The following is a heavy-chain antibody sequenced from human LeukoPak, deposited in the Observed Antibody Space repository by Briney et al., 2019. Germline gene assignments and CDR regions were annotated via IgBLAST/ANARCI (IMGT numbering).Heavy chain of an antibody. D-gene: IGHD7-27*01. CDR3: ARGQLGKYYFDY. V-gene: IGHV4-34*01. CDR1: GGSFSGYY. J-gene: IGHJ4*02. CDR2: INHSGST. Sequence: PSETLSLSCAVYGGSFSGYYWSWIRQPPGKGLEWIGEINHSGSTNYNPSLKSRVTISGATSKNLFSLKLSSVTAADTAVYYCARGQLGKYYFDYWGQGTLVTVSS.